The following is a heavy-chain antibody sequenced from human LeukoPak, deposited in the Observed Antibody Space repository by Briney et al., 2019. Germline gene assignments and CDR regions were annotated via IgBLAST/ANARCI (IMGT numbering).Heavy chain of an antibody. D-gene: IGHD3-22*01. J-gene: IGHJ4*02. V-gene: IGHV3-11*04. CDR1: GFTFSDYY. CDR3: ARDMPQYYYDSSGYHMASDY. Sequence: GGSLRLSCAASGFTFSDYYMSWIRQAPGKGLEWVSYISSSGSTIYYADSVKGRFTISRDNAKNSLYLQMNSLRAEDTAVYYCARDMPQYYYDSSGYHMASDYWGQGTLVTVSS. CDR2: ISSSGSTI.